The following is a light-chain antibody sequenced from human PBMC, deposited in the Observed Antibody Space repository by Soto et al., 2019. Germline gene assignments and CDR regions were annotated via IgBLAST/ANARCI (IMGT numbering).Light chain of an antibody. CDR1: QSISYS. CDR2: DAS. CDR3: QQYNSYLYT. J-gene: IGKJ2*01. Sequence: EIHLTQSPSTLSASIGDRGSSTCRASQSISYSLAWYQQKPGKAPKLLIYDASSLQSGVPSRFSGSGSGTEFTLTISSLQPDDFATYYCQQYNSYLYTFGQGTKVDIK. V-gene: IGKV1-5*01.